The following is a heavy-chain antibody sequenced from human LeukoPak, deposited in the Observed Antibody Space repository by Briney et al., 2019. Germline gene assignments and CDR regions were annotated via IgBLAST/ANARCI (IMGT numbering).Heavy chain of an antibody. D-gene: IGHD1-1*01. J-gene: IGHJ3*02. CDR2: ISNGGST. V-gene: IGHV4-59*01. CDR1: GGSISTYY. CDR3: VRLQPNTGEWAFDI. Sequence: PSETLSLTCTVSGGSISTYYWSWIRQPPGEGLEWIGYISNGGSTKYNPSLKSRVTISVDTSKNQLSLKLSSVTAADMAVYHCVRLQPNTGEWAFDIWGQGTMVSVSS.